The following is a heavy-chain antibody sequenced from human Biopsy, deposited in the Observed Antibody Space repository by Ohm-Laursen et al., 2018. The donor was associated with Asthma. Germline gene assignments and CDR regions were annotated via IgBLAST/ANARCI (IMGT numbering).Heavy chain of an antibody. Sequence: VASVKVSCKTSGYTFNSAGITWVRQAPRQGLEWMGGIIPMFGTTNYAQKFQGRVTITADESTSTAYMELSSLRSDDTAVYYCASPTYCSGSSCINNYYYALDVWGQGTTVTVSS. J-gene: IGHJ6*02. D-gene: IGHD2-15*01. CDR2: IIPMFGTT. V-gene: IGHV1-69*13. CDR1: GYTFNSAG. CDR3: ASPTYCSGSSCINNYYYALDV.